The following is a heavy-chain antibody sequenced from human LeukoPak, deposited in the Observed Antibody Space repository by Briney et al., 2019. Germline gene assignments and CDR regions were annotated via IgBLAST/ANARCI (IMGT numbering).Heavy chain of an antibody. CDR2: ISSSGSTI. CDR1: GFTFSDYY. Sequence: GGSLRLSCAASGFTFSDYYMSWIRQAPGKGLEGVSYISSSGSTIYYADSVKGRFTISRDNDKNSLYLQMNTLRAEDTAVYYCARETTVTAFDYWGQGTLVTVSS. V-gene: IGHV3-11*01. D-gene: IGHD4-11*01. CDR3: ARETTVTAFDY. J-gene: IGHJ4*02.